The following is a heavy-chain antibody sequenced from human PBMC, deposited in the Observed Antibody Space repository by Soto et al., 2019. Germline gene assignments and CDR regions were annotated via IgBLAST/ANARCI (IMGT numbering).Heavy chain of an antibody. V-gene: IGHV4-34*01. D-gene: IGHD3-22*01. CDR2: INHSGST. Sequence: QVQLQQWGAGLLKPSETLSLTCAVYGGSFSGYYWSWIRQPPGKGLEWIGEINHSGSTNYNPSLKSRVTISVDTSKNQFSLKLSSVTAADTAVYYCARVRTMTNKWSYWYFDLWGRGTLVTVSS. J-gene: IGHJ2*01. CDR1: GGSFSGYY. CDR3: ARVRTMTNKWSYWYFDL.